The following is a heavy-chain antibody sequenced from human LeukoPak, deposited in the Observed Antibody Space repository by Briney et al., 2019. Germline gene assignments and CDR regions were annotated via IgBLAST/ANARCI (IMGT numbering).Heavy chain of an antibody. CDR2: ISSSSSYR. Sequence: GGSLRLSCAASGFAFSRYSMNWVRQAPGKGLEWVSSISSSSSYRYYADSVKGRFTISRDNAKNSLHLQMNSLRAEDTAVYYCMSYAGRSDDYWGQGTLVTVSS. CDR1: GFAFSRYS. CDR3: MSYAGRSDDY. V-gene: IGHV3-21*01. J-gene: IGHJ4*02. D-gene: IGHD3-16*01.